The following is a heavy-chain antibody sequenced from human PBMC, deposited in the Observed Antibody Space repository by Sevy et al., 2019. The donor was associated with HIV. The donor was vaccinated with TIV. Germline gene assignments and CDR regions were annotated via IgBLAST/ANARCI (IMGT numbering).Heavy chain of an antibody. V-gene: IGHV3-30-3*01. Sequence: GGSLRLSCAASGFTFSSYAMHWVRQAPGKGLEWVAVISYDGSNKYYADSVKDRFTISRDNSKNTLYLQMNSLRAEDTAVYYCARDPGYCSGGSCYEPRAYDYWGQGTLVTVSS. CDR1: GFTFSSYA. D-gene: IGHD2-15*01. CDR3: ARDPGYCSGGSCYEPRAYDY. J-gene: IGHJ4*02. CDR2: ISYDGSNK.